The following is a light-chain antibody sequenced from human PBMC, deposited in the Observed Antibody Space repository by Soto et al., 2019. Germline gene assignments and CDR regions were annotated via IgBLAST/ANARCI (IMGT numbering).Light chain of an antibody. CDR2: STN. CDR3: MLYMGGGLVV. Sequence: QTVVTQEPSFSVSPGGTVTLTCGFTSGSVSTTYYPRWYQQTPGQAPRTLIYSTNIRSSGVPDRCSGSILGNKAALTITGAQADDESDYHCMLYMGGGLVVFGGGTKLTVL. V-gene: IGLV8-61*01. J-gene: IGLJ2*01. CDR1: SGSVSTTYY.